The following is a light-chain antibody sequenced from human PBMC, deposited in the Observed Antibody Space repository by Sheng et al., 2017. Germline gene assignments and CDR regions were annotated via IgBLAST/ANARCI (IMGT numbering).Light chain of an antibody. CDR3: NSYTDTSFLI. CDR2: NIN. V-gene: IGLV2-14*03. Sequence: QSALTQPASVSGSPGQSITISCAGTSSVLPDYNYVSWYQHYPGKAPRLIIYNINKRPSGVSDRFSGSKSGTTASLTISGLQAEDEADYYCNSYTDTSFLIFGGGTKLTVL. CDR1: SSVLPDYNY. J-gene: IGLJ2*01.